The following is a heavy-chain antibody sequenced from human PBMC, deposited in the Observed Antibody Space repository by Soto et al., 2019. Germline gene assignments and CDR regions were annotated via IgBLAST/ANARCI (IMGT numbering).Heavy chain of an antibody. Sequence: ASVKVSCKASGYTFTSYGISWVRQAPGQGLEWMGVISAYNGNTNYAQKFQGRVTITRDTSTSTAYMELSSLRSEDTAVYYCARDRIQLWEYYYYYYMDVWGKGTTVTVSS. CDR2: ISAYNGNT. CDR3: ARDRIQLWEYYYYYYMDV. J-gene: IGHJ6*03. V-gene: IGHV1-18*01. D-gene: IGHD5-18*01. CDR1: GYTFTSYG.